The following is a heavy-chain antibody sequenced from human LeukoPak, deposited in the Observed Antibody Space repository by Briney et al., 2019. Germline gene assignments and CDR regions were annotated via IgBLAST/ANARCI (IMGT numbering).Heavy chain of an antibody. CDR2: INPNSGGT. Sequence: ASVKVSCKASGYTFTSYDINWVRQAPGQGLEWMGWINPNSGGTNYAQKFQGRVTMTRDTSISTAYMELSRLRSDDTAVYYCARELAVAGDYWGQGTLVTVSS. CDR3: ARELAVAGDY. V-gene: IGHV1-2*02. J-gene: IGHJ4*02. CDR1: GYTFTSYD. D-gene: IGHD6-19*01.